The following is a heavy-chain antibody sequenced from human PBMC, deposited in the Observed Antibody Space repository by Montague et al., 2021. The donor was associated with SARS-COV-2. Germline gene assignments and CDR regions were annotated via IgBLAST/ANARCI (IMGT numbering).Heavy chain of an antibody. CDR3: ARRRGLLLSDAFDI. J-gene: IGHJ3*02. V-gene: IGHV2-5*02. CDR1: GFSLSTSGVG. Sequence: PALVKPTKTLTLTCTFSGFSLSTSGVGVGWIRQPPGKALEWLALIYWDDDKRYSPSLKSRLTITKDTSKNQVVLTMTNMDPVDTATYYCARRRGLLLSDAFDIWGQGTMVTVSS. CDR2: IYWDDDK. D-gene: IGHD1-26*01.